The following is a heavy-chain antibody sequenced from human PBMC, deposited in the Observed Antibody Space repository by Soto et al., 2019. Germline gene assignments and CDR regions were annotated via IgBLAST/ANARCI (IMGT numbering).Heavy chain of an antibody. D-gene: IGHD6-19*01. J-gene: IGHJ4*02. Sequence: SETLSLTCTVSGGSISSYYWSWIRQPPGKGLEWIGYIYYSGSTNYNPSLKSRVTISVDTSKNQFSLKLSSVTAADTAVYYCARHEGSSGLYFDYWGQGTLVTVSS. CDR3: ARHEGSSGLYFDY. CDR1: GGSISSYY. CDR2: IYYSGST. V-gene: IGHV4-59*08.